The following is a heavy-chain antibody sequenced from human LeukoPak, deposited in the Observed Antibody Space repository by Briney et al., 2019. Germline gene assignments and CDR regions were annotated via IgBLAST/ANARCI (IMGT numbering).Heavy chain of an antibody. V-gene: IGHV3-48*01. CDR1: GFTFSSYS. D-gene: IGHD2-8*02. J-gene: IGHJ4*02. Sequence: GGSLRLSCAASGFTFSSYSMNWVRQAPGKGLEWVSYISSSSSTIYYADSVKGRFTISRDNAKNSLYLQMNSLGAEDTAVYYCAREASLSGPYYWGQGTLVTVSS. CDR2: ISSSSSTI. CDR3: AREASLSGPYY.